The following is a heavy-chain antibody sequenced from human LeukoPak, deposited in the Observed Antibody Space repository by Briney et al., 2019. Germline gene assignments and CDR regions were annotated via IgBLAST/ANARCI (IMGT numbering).Heavy chain of an antibody. CDR1: GFTFSSYA. CDR3: AHTRGGWLQGYFDY. J-gene: IGHJ4*02. CDR2: ISGSGGST. D-gene: IGHD5-24*01. Sequence: GGSLRLSCAASGFTFSSYAMSWVRQAPGKGLEWVSAISGSGGSTYYADSVKGRFTISRDNSKNTLYLQMNSLRAEDTAVYYCAHTRGGWLQGYFDYWGQGTLATVSS. V-gene: IGHV3-23*01.